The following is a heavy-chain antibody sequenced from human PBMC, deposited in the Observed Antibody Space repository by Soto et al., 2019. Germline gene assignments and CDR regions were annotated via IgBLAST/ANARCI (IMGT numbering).Heavy chain of an antibody. CDR3: ARGPDKKLWLPGSWFGH. J-gene: IGHJ5*02. D-gene: IGHD5-18*01. CDR1: GYTFTGYY. V-gene: IGHV1-2*04. Sequence: GASLKVSCKASGYTFTGYYMHWVRQAPGQGLEWMGWINPNSGGTNYAQKFQGWVTMTRDTSISTAYMELSRLRYDDTAVYYCARGPDKKLWLPGSWFGHWGQGTLVTVSS. CDR2: INPNSGGT.